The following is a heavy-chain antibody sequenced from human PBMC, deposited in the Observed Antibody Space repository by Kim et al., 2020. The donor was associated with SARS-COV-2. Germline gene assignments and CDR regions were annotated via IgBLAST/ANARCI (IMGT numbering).Heavy chain of an antibody. Sequence: GGSLRLFCAASGFTFSTYWMSWVRQAPGKGLEWVANINQDGNAKYYVDSVNGRFTISRENAKNSLFLQMNSLRVEDTAVYYCARAVSTGTVDYWGQGTLV. V-gene: IGHV3-7*01. CDR3: ARAVSTGTVDY. CDR2: INQDGNAK. D-gene: IGHD3-9*01. CDR1: GFTFSTYW. J-gene: IGHJ4*02.